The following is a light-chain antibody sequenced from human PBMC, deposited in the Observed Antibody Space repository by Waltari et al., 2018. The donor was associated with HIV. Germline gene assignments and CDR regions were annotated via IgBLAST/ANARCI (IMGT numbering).Light chain of an antibody. CDR3: QQSYSTPRT. V-gene: IGKV1-39*01. CDR1: QSIGTS. J-gene: IGKJ1*01. CDR2: AAS. Sequence: DIQMTQSPSSLSASVGDRVTITCRASQSIGTSLNWYQQRPGKEPELLIYAASGLQSGVPSRFSGNGSGTDFTLTVSSLQAEDFATYYCQQSYSTPRTFGQGTRVEIK.